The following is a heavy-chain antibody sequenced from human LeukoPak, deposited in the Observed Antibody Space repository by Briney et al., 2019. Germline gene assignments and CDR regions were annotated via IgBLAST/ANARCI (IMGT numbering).Heavy chain of an antibody. Sequence: SQTLSLTCAISGDSFSSNSAAWNWLRQSPSRGLEWLGRTYYRSKWSTYYAVSVKSRISINRDTSKNQISLQLNSVTPEDTAVYYCARSTGPIDYWGQGTLVTVSS. D-gene: IGHD1-1*01. CDR3: ARSTGPIDY. CDR2: TYYRSKWST. CDR1: GDSFSSNSAA. J-gene: IGHJ4*02. V-gene: IGHV6-1*01.